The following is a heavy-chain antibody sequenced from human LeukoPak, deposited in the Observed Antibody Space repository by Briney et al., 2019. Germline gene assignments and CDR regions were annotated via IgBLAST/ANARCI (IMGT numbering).Heavy chain of an antibody. CDR3: ARGPYCSGGSCYHFDY. J-gene: IGHJ4*02. D-gene: IGHD2-15*01. V-gene: IGHV1-3*01. Sequence: GASAKVSCKASGYTFTSYAMHWVRQAPGQRLEWMGWINAGNGNTKYSQKFQGRVTITRDTSASTAYMELSSLRSEDTAVYYCARGPYCSGGSCYHFDYWGQGTLVTVSS. CDR2: INAGNGNT. CDR1: GYTFTSYA.